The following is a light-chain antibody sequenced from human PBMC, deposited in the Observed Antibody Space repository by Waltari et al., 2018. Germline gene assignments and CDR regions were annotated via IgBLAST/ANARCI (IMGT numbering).Light chain of an antibody. CDR2: TNN. V-gene: IGLV1-44*01. J-gene: IGLJ3*02. CDR1: SSNIGSNT. CDR3: AVWHDSLNSWV. Sequence: QSVLTQPPSASGTPGQTVIISCSGSSSNIGSNTVNWHQQLPGAAPKLLIYTNNQRPSGVPDRFSGSKSGTSASLAISGLQSADEADYYCAVWHDSLNSWVFGGGTKLTVL.